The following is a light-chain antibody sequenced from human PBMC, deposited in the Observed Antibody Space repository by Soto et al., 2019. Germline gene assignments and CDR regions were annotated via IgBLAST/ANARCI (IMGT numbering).Light chain of an antibody. Sequence: EIVMTQSPATLSVSPRARATLSCRAIQGIGSTLACIQPKPGQTPKLLIYDASIRATGVPPRFSGGGSGTEFTLTFACLQSEDFAVYSCQRYNRWPISFGGGTNVDIK. CDR2: DAS. V-gene: IGKV3-15*01. J-gene: IGKJ4*01. CDR3: QRYNRWPIS. CDR1: QGIGST.